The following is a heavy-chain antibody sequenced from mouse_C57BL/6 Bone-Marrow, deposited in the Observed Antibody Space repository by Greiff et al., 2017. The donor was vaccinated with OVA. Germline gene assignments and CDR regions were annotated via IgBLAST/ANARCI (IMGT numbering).Heavy chain of an antibody. CDR2: ISNLAYSI. CDR1: GFTFSDYG. J-gene: IGHJ4*01. D-gene: IGHD1-1*01. V-gene: IGHV5-15*04. CDR3: ARHHLLRYPYYAMDY. Sequence: EVKVEESGGGLVQPGGSLKLSCAASGFTFSDYGMAWVRQAPRKGPEWVAFISNLAYSIYYADTVTGRFTISRENAKNTLYLEMSSLRSEDTAMYYCARHHLLRYPYYAMDYWGQGTSVTVSS.